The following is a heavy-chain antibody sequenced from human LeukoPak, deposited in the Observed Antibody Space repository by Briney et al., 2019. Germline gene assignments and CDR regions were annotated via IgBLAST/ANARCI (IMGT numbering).Heavy chain of an antibody. Sequence: GGSLRLSCAASGFTFSSYSMNWVRQAPGKGLEWVSSISGSSSYIYYADSVKGRFTISRDNAKNSLYLQMNSLRAEDTAVYYCARAPGTGNSDYWGQGTLVTVSS. CDR1: GFTFSSYS. D-gene: IGHD6-13*01. CDR2: ISGSSSYI. CDR3: ARAPGTGNSDY. J-gene: IGHJ4*02. V-gene: IGHV3-21*01.